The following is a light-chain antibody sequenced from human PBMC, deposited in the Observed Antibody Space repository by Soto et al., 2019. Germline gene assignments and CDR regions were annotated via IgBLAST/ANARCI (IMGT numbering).Light chain of an antibody. CDR1: QSVSRS. CDR2: DAS. Sequence: EIVLTQSPATLSLSTGERATLSCRTSQSVSRSLTWYQQKPGQAPRLLIYDASTRATGIPPRFSGSGSGTDFTLTIGSLEPEDFAVYYCQQRSNSFGGGTKVDNK. V-gene: IGKV3-11*01. CDR3: QQRSNS. J-gene: IGKJ4*01.